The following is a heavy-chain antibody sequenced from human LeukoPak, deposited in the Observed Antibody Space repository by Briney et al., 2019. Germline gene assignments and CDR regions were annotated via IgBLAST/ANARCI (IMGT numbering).Heavy chain of an antibody. J-gene: IGHJ3*02. Sequence: GGSLRLSCAASGFTFSSYGMHWVRQAPGKGLEWVAVISYDGGNKYYADSVKGRFTISRDNSKNTLYLQMNSLRAEDTAVYYCAKGIFLEGAFDIWGQGTMVTVSS. CDR2: ISYDGGNK. CDR3: AKGIFLEGAFDI. D-gene: IGHD3-3*01. CDR1: GFTFSSYG. V-gene: IGHV3-30*18.